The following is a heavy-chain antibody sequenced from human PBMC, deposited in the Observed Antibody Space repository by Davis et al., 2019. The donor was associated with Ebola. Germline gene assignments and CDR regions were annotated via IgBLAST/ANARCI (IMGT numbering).Heavy chain of an antibody. Sequence: GESLKISCAASGFTFSSYSMNWVRQAPGKGLEWVSSISSSSSYVYYADSVKGRFTISRDNSKNTLYLQMNSLRAEDTAVYYCAKSPGWSYYFDYWGQGTLVTVSS. CDR3: AKSPGWSYYFDY. J-gene: IGHJ4*02. D-gene: IGHD6-19*01. CDR1: GFTFSSYS. CDR2: ISSSSSYV. V-gene: IGHV3-21*04.